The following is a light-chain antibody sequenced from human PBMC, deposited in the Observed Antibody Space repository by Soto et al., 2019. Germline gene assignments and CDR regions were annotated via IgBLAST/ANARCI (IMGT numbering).Light chain of an antibody. CDR2: KAS. V-gene: IGKV1-5*03. J-gene: IGKJ1*01. CDR1: QTIGSL. Sequence: DVQMTQSPSTLSASVGDRVTITCRASQTIGSLLAWYQQKPGKAPTLLIYKASSLESGVPSSFSGSGFGTEFTLTSTGLQPDDFATYFCQHYNSWAFGQGTKVEI. CDR3: QHYNSWA.